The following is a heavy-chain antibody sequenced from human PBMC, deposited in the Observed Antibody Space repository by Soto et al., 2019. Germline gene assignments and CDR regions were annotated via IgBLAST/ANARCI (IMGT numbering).Heavy chain of an antibody. V-gene: IGHV3-30-3*01. J-gene: IGHJ6*02. CDR2: ISYDGSNK. CDR3: ARDSYGMDV. CDR1: GFTFSSYA. Sequence: GSLRLSCAASGFTFSSYAMHWVRQAPGKGLEWVAVISYDGSNKYYADSVKGRFTISRDNSKNTLYLQMNSLRAEDTAVYYCARDSYGMDVWGQGTTVTVSS.